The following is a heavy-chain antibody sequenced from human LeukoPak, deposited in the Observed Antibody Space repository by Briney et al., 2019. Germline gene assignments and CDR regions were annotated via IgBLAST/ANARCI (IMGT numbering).Heavy chain of an antibody. CDR1: GFTFSSYE. D-gene: IGHD2-15*01. J-gene: IGHJ6*02. Sequence: GGSLRLSCAASGFTFSSYEMNWVRQAPGKGLEGVSYISSSGSTIYYADSVKGRFTISRDNAKNSLYLQMNSLRAEDTAVYYCARDVGGRNYYYGMDVWGQGTTVTVSS. V-gene: IGHV3-48*03. CDR3: ARDVGGRNYYYGMDV. CDR2: ISSSGSTI.